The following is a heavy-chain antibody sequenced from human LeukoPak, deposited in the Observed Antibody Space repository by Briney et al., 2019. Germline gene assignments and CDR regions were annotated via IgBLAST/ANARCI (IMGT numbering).Heavy chain of an antibody. CDR2: INPSGST. D-gene: IGHD6-25*01. Sequence: SETLSLTCTVSGYSISNGYYWSWVRQPPGRGLEWIGEINPSGSTNYNPSLKSRVTISVDKSKNQISLKMNSVTAADTAVYYCARGGGNYYMDVWGKGTTVTVSS. J-gene: IGHJ6*03. CDR3: ARGGGNYYMDV. V-gene: IGHV4-34*01. CDR1: GYSISNGYY.